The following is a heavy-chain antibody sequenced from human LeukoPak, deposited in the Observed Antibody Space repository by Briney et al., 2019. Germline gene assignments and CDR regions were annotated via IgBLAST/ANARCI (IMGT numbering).Heavy chain of an antibody. D-gene: IGHD3-22*01. CDR3: TREDRPFCPFAY. CDR2: ISHDGTT. J-gene: IGHJ4*02. CDR1: GGSIDITNY. Sequence: SETLPLTCGVSGGSIDITNYWSWVRQAPGKGLEWIGEISHDGTTNYNPSLRSRVAMFLDRANNQFSLSLTSVTAADTAVYYCTREDRPFCPFAYWGQGVLVTVSS. V-gene: IGHV4-4*02.